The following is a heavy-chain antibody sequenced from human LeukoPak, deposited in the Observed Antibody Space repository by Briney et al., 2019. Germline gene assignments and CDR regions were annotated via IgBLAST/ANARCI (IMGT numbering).Heavy chain of an antibody. D-gene: IGHD6-25*01. Sequence: SVKVSCKASGYTFTSYDINWVRQATGQGLEWMGWMNPNSGNTGYAQKFQGRVTITRNTSISTAYMELSSLRSEDTAVYYCARAVRIAASGGGYYFDYWGQGTLVTVSS. CDR1: GYTFTSYD. CDR3: ARAVRIAASGGGYYFDY. V-gene: IGHV1-8*03. J-gene: IGHJ4*02. CDR2: MNPNSGNT.